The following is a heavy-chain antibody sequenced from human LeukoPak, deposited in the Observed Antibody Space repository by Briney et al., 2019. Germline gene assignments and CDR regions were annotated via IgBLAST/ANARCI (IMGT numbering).Heavy chain of an antibody. CDR2: IYSGGST. CDR3: AKGITGTTFHLGFDY. V-gene: IGHV3-53*01. D-gene: IGHD1-20*01. J-gene: IGHJ4*02. CDR1: GFTVSSNY. Sequence: QTGGSLRLSCAACGFTVSSNYMSWVRQAPGKGLEWVSVIYSGGSTYYADSVKGRFTISRDNSKNTLYLQMNSLRAEDTAVYYCAKGITGTTFHLGFDYWGQGTLVTVSS.